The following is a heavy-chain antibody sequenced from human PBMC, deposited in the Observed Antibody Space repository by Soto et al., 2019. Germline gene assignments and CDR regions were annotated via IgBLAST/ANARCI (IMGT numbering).Heavy chain of an antibody. CDR1: GYTFTNYG. Sequence: QVQLLQSGAEVKKPGASVTVSCKASGYTFTNYGFSWVRQAPGQGLEWMGWISGYNGNTKYAEKFQNRVTMTTDTTTNTDHMELRSLRTDVTAVYYCARECQAPYYYYGRDVWGQGTAVTVSS. J-gene: IGHJ6*02. CDR3: ARECQAPYYYYGRDV. CDR2: ISGYNGNT. V-gene: IGHV1-18*01.